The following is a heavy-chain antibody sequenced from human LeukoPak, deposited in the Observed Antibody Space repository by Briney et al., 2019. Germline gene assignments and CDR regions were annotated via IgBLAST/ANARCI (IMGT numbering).Heavy chain of an antibody. CDR3: ARRITGTTSDSFDY. V-gene: IGHV4-39*01. CDR2: INHSGST. D-gene: IGHD1-20*01. J-gene: IGHJ4*02. CDR1: GDSISSSNCY. Sequence: PSETLSLTCTVSGDSISSSNCYWGWIRQPPGKGLEWIGEINHSGSTYYNPSLKSRVTIDTSKNQFSLKLSSVTAADTALYYCARRITGTTSDSFDYWGQGTLVTVSS.